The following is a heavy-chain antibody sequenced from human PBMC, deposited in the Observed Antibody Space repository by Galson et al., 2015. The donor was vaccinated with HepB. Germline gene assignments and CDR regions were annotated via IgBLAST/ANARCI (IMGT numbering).Heavy chain of an antibody. Sequence: SLRLSCAASGFTFSSYGMHWVRQAPGKGLEWVAVIWYDGSNKYYADSVKGRFTISRDNSKNTLYLQMNSLRAEDTAVYYCARGAAGIRVVVPAAISDYYYYYGMDVWGQGTTVTVPS. CDR2: IWYDGSNK. D-gene: IGHD2-2*01. J-gene: IGHJ6*02. V-gene: IGHV3-33*08. CDR3: ARGAAGIRVVVPAAISDYYYYYGMDV. CDR1: GFTFSSYG.